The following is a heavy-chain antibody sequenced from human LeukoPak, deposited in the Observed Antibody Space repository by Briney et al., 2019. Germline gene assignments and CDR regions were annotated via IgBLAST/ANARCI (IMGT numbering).Heavy chain of an antibody. CDR3: ARRNEDLIAAAGSDAFDI. D-gene: IGHD6-13*01. J-gene: IGHJ3*02. CDR1: GGSISSSSYY. Sequence: SETLSLTCTVSGGSISSSSYYWGWMRQPPGKGREWIGSIYYSGSTCYNPSLKSRVTISVDTSKNQFSLKLSSVTAADTAVYYCARRNEDLIAAAGSDAFDIWGQGTMVTVSS. CDR2: IYYSGST. V-gene: IGHV4-39*01.